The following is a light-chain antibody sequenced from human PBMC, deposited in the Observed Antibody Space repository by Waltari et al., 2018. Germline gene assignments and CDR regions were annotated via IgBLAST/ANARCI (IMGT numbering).Light chain of an antibody. J-gene: IGLJ3*02. CDR2: EVR. CDR1: SSDIGAYNY. CDR3: NSYTTSSTWV. Sequence: QSALTQPASVSGSPGQSITISCTGTSSDIGAYNYVSWYQHLPGKAPKLIISEVRRRPSGVSNRFSGSKSSNMASLTISGLQAEDEADYYCNSYTTSSTWVFGGGTKLTVL. V-gene: IGLV2-14*01.